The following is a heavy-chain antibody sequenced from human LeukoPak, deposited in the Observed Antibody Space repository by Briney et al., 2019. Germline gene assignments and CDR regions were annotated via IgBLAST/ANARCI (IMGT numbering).Heavy chain of an antibody. J-gene: IGHJ5*02. CDR2: IHYSGKT. Sequence: SETLSLTCIVSGGFISNSIYYWAWIRQPPGEGLEWIGSIHYSGKTYYYPSFKSRVTMSVDTSKNQFSLKLSSVTAADTAVYYCARRCGGDCYSKMGLDLWGQGTAVTVSS. CDR1: GGFISNSIYY. D-gene: IGHD2-21*02. CDR3: ARRCGGDCYSKMGLDL. V-gene: IGHV4-39*01.